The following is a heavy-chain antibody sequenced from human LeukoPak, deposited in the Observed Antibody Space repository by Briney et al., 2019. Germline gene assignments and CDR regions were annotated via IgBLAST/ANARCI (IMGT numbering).Heavy chain of an antibody. CDR1: GGSFSGYY. J-gene: IGHJ4*02. Sequence: SETLSLTCAVYGGSFSGYYWSWIRQPPGKGLEWIGESNHIGSTNYNPSLKSRVTISVDTSKNQFSLKLSSVTAADTAVYYCARLPFPNAQKDYWGQGTLVTVSS. CDR2: SNHIGST. V-gene: IGHV4-34*01. CDR3: ARLPFPNAQKDY.